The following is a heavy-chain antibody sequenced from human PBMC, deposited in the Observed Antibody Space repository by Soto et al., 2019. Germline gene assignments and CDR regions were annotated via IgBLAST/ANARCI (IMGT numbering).Heavy chain of an antibody. D-gene: IGHD3-10*01. CDR2: IRGSGGNT. CDR1: GFTFSSYA. CDR3: AKDPSGGWFGELFDHWFDS. J-gene: IGHJ5*01. V-gene: IGHV3-23*01. Sequence: EVQLLESGGGLVQPGGSLRLSCAASGFTFSSYAMSWVRQAPGKGLEWVSGIRGSGGNTYYADSVKGRFTISRDNSKNTLYLQMNSLRAEDTAVYYCAKDPSGGWFGELFDHWFDSWGQGTLVTVSS.